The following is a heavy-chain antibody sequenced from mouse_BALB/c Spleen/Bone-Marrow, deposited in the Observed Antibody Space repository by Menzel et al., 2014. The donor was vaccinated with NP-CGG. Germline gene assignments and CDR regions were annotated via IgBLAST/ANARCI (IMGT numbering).Heavy chain of an antibody. J-gene: IGHJ2*01. V-gene: IGHV5-17*02. CDR3: TRGGNWDDFDY. Sequence: DVNLVESGGGLVQPGGSRKLSCAASGFTFSSFGMHWVRQAPEKGLEWVAHISSGSSTIFYADTVKGRFTVSRDNPKNTLFLQMTSLRSEDTAMYYCTRGGNWDDFDYWGQGTTLTVSS. CDR2: ISSGSSTI. CDR1: GFTFSSFG. D-gene: IGHD4-1*01.